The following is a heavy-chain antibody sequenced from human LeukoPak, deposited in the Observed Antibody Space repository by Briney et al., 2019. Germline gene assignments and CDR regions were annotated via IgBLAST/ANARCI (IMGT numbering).Heavy chain of an antibody. V-gene: IGHV4-39*07. CDR1: GGSISSSSYY. D-gene: IGHD1-7*01. Sequence: PSETLSLTCTVSGGSISSSSYYWGWIRQPPGKGLEWIGSIYYSGSTYYNPSLKSRVTISVDTSKNQFSLKLSSVTAADTAVYYCARVVSGYNWNYGYYYYYMDVWGKGTTVTVSS. CDR2: IYYSGST. J-gene: IGHJ6*03. CDR3: ARVVSGYNWNYGYYYYYMDV.